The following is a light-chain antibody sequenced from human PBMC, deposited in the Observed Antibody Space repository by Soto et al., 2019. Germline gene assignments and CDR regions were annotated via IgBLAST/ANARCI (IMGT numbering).Light chain of an antibody. CDR2: GVS. V-gene: IGKV3-15*01. J-gene: IGKJ2*01. CDR3: QNYEDWPFA. Sequence: DIVLTQSPATLSVSPGDTVTLSCRASQSLFACLAWYQQKPGQAPRLLMYGVSTRPTGIPARFSGGGSATDFTLTISSLQPEDSAFYFCQNYEDWPFAYGLGTRLEI. CDR1: QSLFAC.